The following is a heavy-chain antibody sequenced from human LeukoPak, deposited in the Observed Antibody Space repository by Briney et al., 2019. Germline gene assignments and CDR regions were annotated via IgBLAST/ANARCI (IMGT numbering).Heavy chain of an antibody. J-gene: IGHJ4*01. Sequence: AETPTLTCAVYGGSFSGYYWSWIRQPPGKGLEWIGEINQIGTTNYNPSLKGRVAISVDTSKNQFSLKLSSMTAADTAVYYCGRGRGDYSDSSDYSFSTIYFDYWGQGTVLTVST. CDR1: GGSFSGYY. CDR2: INQIGTT. CDR3: GRGRGDYSDSSDYSFSTIYFDY. V-gene: IGHV4-34*01. D-gene: IGHD3-22*01.